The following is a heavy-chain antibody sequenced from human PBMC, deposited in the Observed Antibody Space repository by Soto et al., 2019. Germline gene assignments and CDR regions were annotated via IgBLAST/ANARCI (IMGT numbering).Heavy chain of an antibody. Sequence: SETLSLTCTVSGGSISSYYWSWIRQPPGKGLEWIGYIYYSGSTNYNPSLKSRVTISVDTSKNQFSLKLSSVTAADTAVYYCARSVAAAGDTFDYWGQGTLVTVSS. J-gene: IGHJ4*02. CDR1: GGSISSYY. D-gene: IGHD6-13*01. V-gene: IGHV4-59*01. CDR3: ARSVAAAGDTFDY. CDR2: IYYSGST.